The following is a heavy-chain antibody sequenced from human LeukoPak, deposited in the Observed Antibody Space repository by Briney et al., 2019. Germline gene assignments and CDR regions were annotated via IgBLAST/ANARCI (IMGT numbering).Heavy chain of an antibody. Sequence: GGSLRLSCVASGFTFSTYGMNWVRQAPGKGLEWVSTISGSGASTYYADSVKGRFTISRDNSKNTLYLQVNGLRAEDTAVYYCARGRLDYGDYLNWFDPWGQGTLVTVSS. J-gene: IGHJ5*02. CDR2: ISGSGAST. V-gene: IGHV3-23*01. D-gene: IGHD4-17*01. CDR3: ARGRLDYGDYLNWFDP. CDR1: GFTFSTYG.